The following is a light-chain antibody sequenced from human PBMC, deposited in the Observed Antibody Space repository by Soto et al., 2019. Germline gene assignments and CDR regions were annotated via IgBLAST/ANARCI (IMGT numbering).Light chain of an antibody. Sequence: DIQMTQSPSSLSASVGDRVTITCRASQSISSSLNWYQQKPGQAPNLLIYAASSLQGGVPSRFSGSGSGTDFALTISNLQPEDFAAYYCQQSYSFPLTFGGGTKVEVK. CDR2: AAS. CDR3: QQSYSFPLT. CDR1: QSISSS. J-gene: IGKJ4*01. V-gene: IGKV1-39*01.